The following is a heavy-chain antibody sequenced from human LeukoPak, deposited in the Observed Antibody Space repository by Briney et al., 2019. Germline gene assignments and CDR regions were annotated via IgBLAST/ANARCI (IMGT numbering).Heavy chain of an antibody. CDR1: GFTFSNYW. CDR2: INPDGSTI. CDR3: ATAGNYRFDY. Sequence: GGSLRPSCAASGFTFSNYWVHWVRQAPGKGLVWVSRINPDGSTINYADSVKGRFTISRDNAKNTLYLQMNSLRAEDTAVYYCATAGNYRFDYWGQGTLVTVSS. D-gene: IGHD1-7*01. V-gene: IGHV3-74*01. J-gene: IGHJ4*02.